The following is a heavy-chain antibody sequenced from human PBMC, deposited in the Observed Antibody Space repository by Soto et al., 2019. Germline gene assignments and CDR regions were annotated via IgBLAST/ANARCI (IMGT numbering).Heavy chain of an antibody. J-gene: IGHJ5*02. V-gene: IGHV1-3*04. CDR3: ARAANCTSTTCFSGWLDP. CDR1: GYTFTNYS. Sequence: QVQLVQSGAEMKKPGASVKVSCKASGYTFTNYSMHWVRQAPGQRLEWMGWINTDNGKTRDSQRFQDRVTLTRDTSANTVYMELSSLTYEDTAVYYCARAANCTSTTCFSGWLDPWGQGTLVTVSS. CDR2: INTDNGKT. D-gene: IGHD2-2*01.